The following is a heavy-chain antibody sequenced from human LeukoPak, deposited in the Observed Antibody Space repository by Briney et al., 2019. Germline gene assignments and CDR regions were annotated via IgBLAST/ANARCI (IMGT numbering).Heavy chain of an antibody. CDR1: GFTFSSYA. CDR3: AKAGDSSGYYTSSFDY. D-gene: IGHD3-22*01. J-gene: IGHJ4*02. CDR2: ISGSGGST. V-gene: IGHV3-23*01. Sequence: GGSLRLSCAASGFTFSSYAMSWVRQAPGKGLEWVSAISGSGGSTYYADSVKGRFTISRDNSKNTLYLQMNSLRAEDTAVYYCAKAGDSSGYYTSSFDYWGQGTLVTVSS.